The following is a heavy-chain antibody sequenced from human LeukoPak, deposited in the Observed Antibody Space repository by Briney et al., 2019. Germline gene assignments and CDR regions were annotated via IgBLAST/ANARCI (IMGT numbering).Heavy chain of an antibody. CDR2: IRQDGSER. D-gene: IGHD2-21*02. J-gene: IGHJ1*01. V-gene: IGHV3-7*01. CDR3: AGGTGWLTEH. CDR1: GFSITRDW. Sequence: GGSLRLSCVASGFSITRDWMTWVRQAPGKGLEWVANIRQDGSERNLVDSVKGRFTVSRDNAENRVYLEMNSLRPEDTAVYYCAGGTGWLTEHWGQGTLVIVSS.